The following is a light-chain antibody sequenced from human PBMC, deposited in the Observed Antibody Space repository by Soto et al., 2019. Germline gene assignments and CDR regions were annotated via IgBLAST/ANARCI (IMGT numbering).Light chain of an antibody. CDR3: SSYTSTSTPFV. J-gene: IGLJ1*01. V-gene: IGLV2-14*01. Sequence: QYALTQPASVSGSPGQSITISCTGTSSDVGGYNYVSWYQQHPGKAPKLIISEASNRPSGVSNRFSGSKSGNTASLTISGLQAEDEADYYCSSYTSTSTPFVFGTGTKETVL. CDR1: SSDVGGYNY. CDR2: EAS.